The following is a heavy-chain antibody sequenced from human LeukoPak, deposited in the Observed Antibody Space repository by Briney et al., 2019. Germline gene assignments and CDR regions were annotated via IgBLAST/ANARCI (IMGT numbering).Heavy chain of an antibody. CDR3: AKDEYSGYGSFDY. CDR1: GFTFSNYA. CDR2: VNDRGT. J-gene: IGHJ4*02. D-gene: IGHD5-12*01. V-gene: IGHV3-23*01. Sequence: GGSLRLSCAASGFTFSNYAMSWVRQAPGKGLEWVSAVNDRGTYYADPMKGRFTISRDNSKNTLYLEMNSLRAEDTALYYCAKDEYSGYGSFDYWGQGILVTVSS.